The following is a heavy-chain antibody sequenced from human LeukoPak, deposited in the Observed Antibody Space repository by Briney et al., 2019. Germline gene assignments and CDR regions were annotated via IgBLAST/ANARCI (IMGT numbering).Heavy chain of an antibody. V-gene: IGHV3-30*18. J-gene: IGHJ2*01. CDR2: ISYEGYNK. Sequence: GGSLRLSCAASGFTFSSYGMHWVRQAPGKGREWVAVISYEGYNKYYADSVKGRFTISRDNSKNTLYLQMNSLRAEDTAVYYCAKEAGNWYFDLWGRGTQVTVSS. D-gene: IGHD2/OR15-2a*01. CDR1: GFTFSSYG. CDR3: AKEAGNWYFDL.